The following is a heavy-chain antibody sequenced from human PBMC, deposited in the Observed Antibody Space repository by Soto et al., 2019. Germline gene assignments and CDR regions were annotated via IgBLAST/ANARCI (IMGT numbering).Heavy chain of an antibody. J-gene: IGHJ4*02. CDR3: ARRGEGQAICSGGSCYYFDY. D-gene: IGHD2-15*01. V-gene: IGHV4-59*08. CDR2: IYYSGST. Sequence: SETLSLTCTVSGGSISSYYWSWIRQPPGKGLEWIGYIYYSGSTNYNPSLKSRVTISVDTSKNQFSLKLSSVTAADTAVYYCARRGEGQAICSGGSCYYFDYWGQGTLVTVSS. CDR1: GGSISSYY.